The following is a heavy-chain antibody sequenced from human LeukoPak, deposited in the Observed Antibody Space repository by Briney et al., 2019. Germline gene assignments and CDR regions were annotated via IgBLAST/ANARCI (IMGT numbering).Heavy chain of an antibody. CDR2: ISGSSSYT. J-gene: IGHJ3*01. V-gene: IGHV3-11*05. Sequence: PGGSLRLSCAASGFTFSDYYMSWIRQAPGKGLEWVSYISGSSSYTDYADSVKGRLTISRDNAKNSLYLQMNSLRAEDTAIYYCARDIQLSTWGLGTMVTVSS. D-gene: IGHD5-24*01. CDR1: GFTFSDYY. CDR3: ARDIQLST.